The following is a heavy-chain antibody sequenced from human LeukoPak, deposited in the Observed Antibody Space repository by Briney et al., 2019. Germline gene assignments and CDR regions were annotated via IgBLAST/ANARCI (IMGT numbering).Heavy chain of an antibody. CDR2: INSDGSST. CDR1: GFTFSSFW. Sequence: GGSLTLSCAASGFTFSSFWMHWVRQAPGKGLVWVSRINSDGSSTIYEDSVKGRFTISRDNAKNTLYLEMNSLRAEDTAVYYCARILDSAWGELGYWGQGTLVTVSS. V-gene: IGHV3-74*01. CDR3: ARILDSAWGELGY. D-gene: IGHD6-19*01. J-gene: IGHJ4*02.